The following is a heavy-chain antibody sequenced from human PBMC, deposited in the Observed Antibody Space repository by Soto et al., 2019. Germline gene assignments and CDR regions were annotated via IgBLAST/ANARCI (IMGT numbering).Heavy chain of an antibody. D-gene: IGHD6-13*01. CDR1: GFTFSSYA. CDR2: ISYDGSNK. Sequence: GGSLRLSCAASGFTFSSYAMHWVRQAPGKGLEWVAVISYDGSNKYYADSVKGRFTISRDNSKNTLYLQMNSLRAEDTAVYYCARVTSGYSSSWYPYYYYYGMDVWGQGTTVTVSS. CDR3: ARVTSGYSSSWYPYYYYYGMDV. V-gene: IGHV3-30-3*01. J-gene: IGHJ6*02.